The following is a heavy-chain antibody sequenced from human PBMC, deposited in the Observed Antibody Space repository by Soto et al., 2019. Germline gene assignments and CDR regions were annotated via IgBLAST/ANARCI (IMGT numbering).Heavy chain of an antibody. CDR2: FSGSGGST. J-gene: IGHJ4*02. D-gene: IGHD5-18*01. Sequence: VQLLESGGVLVQPGGFLRLSCAASGFIFSSYAMSWVRQAPGKGLEWVSAFSGSGGSTYYADSVKGRCTVSRDNSKNTLYLQMNSLRAEDTAVYYCANSGCSYGSFDYWGQGTLVTVSS. V-gene: IGHV3-23*01. CDR3: ANSGCSYGSFDY. CDR1: GFIFSSYA.